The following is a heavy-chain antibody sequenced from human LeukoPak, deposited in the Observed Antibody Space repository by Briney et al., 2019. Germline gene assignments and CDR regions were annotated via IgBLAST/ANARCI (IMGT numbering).Heavy chain of an antibody. Sequence: GGSLRLSCAASGFTFSSYSMNWVRQAPGKGLEWVSYISSSSSTIYYADSVKGRFTISRDNAKNSLYLQMNSLRAEDTAVYYCARGGGGGSYYEGLSRYYGMDVWGQGTTVTVSS. CDR2: ISSSSSTI. D-gene: IGHD1-26*01. J-gene: IGHJ6*02. V-gene: IGHV3-48*04. CDR3: ARGGGGGSYYEGLSRYYGMDV. CDR1: GFTFSSYS.